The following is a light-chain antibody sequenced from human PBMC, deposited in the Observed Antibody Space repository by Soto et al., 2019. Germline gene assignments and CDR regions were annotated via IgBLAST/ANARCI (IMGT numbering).Light chain of an antibody. Sequence: VLLTHSPVTLSLSPVERATLSCRSSQSFSNNYLAWYQQKPGQAPRLLIYGASNRATGIPDRFSGSGSGTDFTLTISRLEPEDFAVYYCQQYGSSGKFGKGPXVEIK. CDR3: QQYGSSGK. J-gene: IGKJ1*01. CDR2: GAS. CDR1: QSFSNNY. V-gene: IGKV3-20*01.